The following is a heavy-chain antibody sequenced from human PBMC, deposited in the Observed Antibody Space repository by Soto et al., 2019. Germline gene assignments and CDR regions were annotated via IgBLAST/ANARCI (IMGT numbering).Heavy chain of an antibody. J-gene: IGHJ4*02. D-gene: IGHD1-7*01. CDR3: ARLARTVLGTITRAPSGYFDY. Sequence: GESLKLSCTTSGYSFTSNWIGWVRQTPGKGLEWMGIIYPGDSDTRYSPSFQGQVSISAGKSISTAYLQWSSLKASDTAMYYCARLARTVLGTITRAPSGYFDYWGQGTLVTVSS. V-gene: IGHV5-51*03. CDR2: IYPGDSDT. CDR1: GYSFTSNW.